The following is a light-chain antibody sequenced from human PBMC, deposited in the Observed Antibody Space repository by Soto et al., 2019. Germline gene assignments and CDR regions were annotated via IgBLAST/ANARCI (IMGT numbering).Light chain of an antibody. CDR2: DAS. V-gene: IGKV3-11*01. CDR1: QSVSSY. Sequence: EIVLTQSPATLSLSPGERATLSCRASQSVSSYLVWYQQKPGQAPRLLIYDASNRATGIPARFSGSGSGTDFTLTISSLEPEDCAVYYCQQRSNWPRTFGQGAKVDIK. J-gene: IGKJ1*01. CDR3: QQRSNWPRT.